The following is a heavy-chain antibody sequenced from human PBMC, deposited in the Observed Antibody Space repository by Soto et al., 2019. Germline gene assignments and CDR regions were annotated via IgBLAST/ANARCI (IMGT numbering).Heavy chain of an antibody. CDR2: IYSGGST. D-gene: IGHD3-10*01. J-gene: IGHJ6*02. V-gene: IGHV3-53*01. Sequence: EVQLVESGGGLIQPGGSLRLSCAASGFTVSSNYMSWVRQAPGQGLEWVSVIYSGGSTYYADSVKGRFTISRDNSKNTLYLQMNSLRAEDTAVYYCARDRAGGVYGMDVWGQGTTVTVSS. CDR3: ARDRAGGVYGMDV. CDR1: GFTVSSNY.